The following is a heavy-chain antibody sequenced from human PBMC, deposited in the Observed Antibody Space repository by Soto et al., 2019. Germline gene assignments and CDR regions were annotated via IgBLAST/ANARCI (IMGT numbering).Heavy chain of an antibody. CDR1: GGSFSGYY. CDR3: ARGGSRYYDILTGYYDY. Sequence: SETLSLTCAVYGGSFSGYYWSWIRQPPGKGLEWIGEINHSGSTNYNPSLKSRVTISVDTSKNQFSLKLSSVTAADTAVYYCARGGSRYYDILTGYYDYWGQGTLVTVSP. V-gene: IGHV4-34*01. CDR2: INHSGST. J-gene: IGHJ4*02. D-gene: IGHD3-9*01.